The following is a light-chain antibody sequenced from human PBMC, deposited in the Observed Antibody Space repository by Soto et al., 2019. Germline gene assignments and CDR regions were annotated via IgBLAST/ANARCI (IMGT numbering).Light chain of an antibody. CDR2: WAS. Sequence: DIVMTQSPDSLAVSLGERATINCKSSQSVLYSSNNKNYLAWYQHKPGQPPRLLIYWASTRESGVPDRFSGSGSGADCTLTISRLQAEDVAVYYCHQYYTTPVFGGGTKVEIK. CDR3: HQYYTTPV. CDR1: QSVLYSSNNKNY. V-gene: IGKV4-1*01. J-gene: IGKJ4*01.